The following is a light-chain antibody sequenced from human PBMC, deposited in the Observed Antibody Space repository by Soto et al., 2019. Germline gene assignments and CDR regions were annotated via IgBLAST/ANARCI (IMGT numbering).Light chain of an antibody. Sequence: EIVLTQSPATLSLSPGERATLSCRASQSVGRYLAWYQQKPGQAPRLLIYDASNRATGIPARFSGSGSGTDFTLTISSLEPEDFAVYYCQHRTTPFTFGGGTKVQIK. J-gene: IGKJ4*01. CDR3: QHRTTPFT. CDR2: DAS. CDR1: QSVGRY. V-gene: IGKV3-11*01.